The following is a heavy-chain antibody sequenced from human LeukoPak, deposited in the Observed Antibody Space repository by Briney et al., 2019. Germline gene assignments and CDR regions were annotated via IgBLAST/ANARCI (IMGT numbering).Heavy chain of an antibody. D-gene: IGHD6-13*01. CDR1: GGSISSYY. CDR2: IYYSGST. Sequence: PSETLSLTCTVSGGSISSYYWSWIRQPPGKGLEWIGYIYYSGSTNYNPSLKSRVTISVDTSKNQFSLKLSSVTAADTAVYYCARARADSSSWYHYYYMDVWGKGTTVTVSS. CDR3: ARARADSSSWYHYYYMDV. J-gene: IGHJ6*03. V-gene: IGHV4-59*01.